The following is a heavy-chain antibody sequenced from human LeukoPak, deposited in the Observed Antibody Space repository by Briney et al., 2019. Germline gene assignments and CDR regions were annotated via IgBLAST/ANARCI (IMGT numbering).Heavy chain of an antibody. CDR2: INQSGTT. Sequence: SETLSLTCAVYGGSFSGYYWSWIRQPPGKGLQWIGEINQSGTTNYNPSLKSQVTISVDTSKNQVSLKLNSVTVADTAVYYCARHESSTDYYFDYWGQGTLVTVSS. CDR3: ARHESSTDYYFDY. J-gene: IGHJ4*02. D-gene: IGHD2/OR15-2a*01. V-gene: IGHV4-34*01. CDR1: GGSFSGYY.